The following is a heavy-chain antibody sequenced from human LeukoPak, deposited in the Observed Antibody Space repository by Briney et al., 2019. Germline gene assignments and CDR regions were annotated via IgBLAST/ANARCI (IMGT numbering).Heavy chain of an antibody. D-gene: IGHD3-22*01. Sequence: AASVKVSCQASGGTFNSYAISRVRQAPGPRGWWVGGVIPIFCRANYAQKFQGRVTITADESTSTAYMELSSLRSEDTAVYYCAREGPGVRGDYYDSSGYSRDAFDIWGQGTMVTVSS. V-gene: IGHV1-69*13. CDR3: AREGPGVRGDYYDSSGYSRDAFDI. J-gene: IGHJ3*02. CDR1: GGTFNSYA. CDR2: VIPIFCRA.